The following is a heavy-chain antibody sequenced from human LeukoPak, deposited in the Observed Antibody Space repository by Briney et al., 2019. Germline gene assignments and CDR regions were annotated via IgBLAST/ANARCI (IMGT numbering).Heavy chain of an antibody. D-gene: IGHD6-13*01. CDR3: ARDSVAAPFYWFDP. Sequence: GGSLRLSCAASGFTFSSYWMSWVRQAPGKGLEWVANIKQDGSEKYYVDSVKGRFTISRDNAKNSLYLQMNSLRAEDTAVYYCARDSVAAPFYWFDPWGQGTLVTVSS. CDR1: GFTFSSYW. J-gene: IGHJ5*02. CDR2: IKQDGSEK. V-gene: IGHV3-7*01.